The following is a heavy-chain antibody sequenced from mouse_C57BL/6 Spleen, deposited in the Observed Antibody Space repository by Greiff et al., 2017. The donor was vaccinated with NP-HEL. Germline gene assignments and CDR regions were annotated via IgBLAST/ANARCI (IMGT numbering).Heavy chain of an antibody. D-gene: IGHD1-1*01. CDR1: GYAFSSYW. V-gene: IGHV1-80*01. Sequence: QVQLQQSGAELVKPGASVKISCKASGYAFSSYWMNWVKQRPGKGLEWIGQIYPGDGDTNYNGKFKGKATLTADKSSSTAYMQLSSLTSEDSAVYFCARSLYYYGSSSWYFDVWGTGTTVTVSS. CDR2: IYPGDGDT. CDR3: ARSLYYYGSSSWYFDV. J-gene: IGHJ1*03.